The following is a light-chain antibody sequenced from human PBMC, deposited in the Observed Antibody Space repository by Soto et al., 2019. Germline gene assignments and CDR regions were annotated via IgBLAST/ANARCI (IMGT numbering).Light chain of an antibody. CDR2: DDN. J-gene: IGLJ1*01. V-gene: IGLV1-51*01. CDR1: SSNIGGNS. CDR3: GSWDSSLSVYV. Sequence: QSVLTQPPSVSAAPGQKVTISCSGSSSNIGGNSVSWYQQLPGTAPKLLIYDDNKRPSGIPDRFSCSKSGTSATLGITGFQTGDEADYYCGSWDSSLSVYVFGTGTKVTVL.